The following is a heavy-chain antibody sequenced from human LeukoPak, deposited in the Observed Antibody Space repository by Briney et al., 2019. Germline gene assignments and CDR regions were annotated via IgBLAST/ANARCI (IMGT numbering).Heavy chain of an antibody. D-gene: IGHD6-19*01. CDR1: GGTFSSYA. CDR3: TRDEHSSGWYDFYYMDV. J-gene: IGHJ6*03. Sequence: SVKVSCKASGGTFSSYAISWVRQAPGQGLEWMGGIIPIFGTANYAQKFQGRVTITADESTSTAYMELSSLRSEDTAVYYCTRDEHSSGWYDFYYMDVWGKGTTVTISS. CDR2: IIPIFGTA. V-gene: IGHV1-69*13.